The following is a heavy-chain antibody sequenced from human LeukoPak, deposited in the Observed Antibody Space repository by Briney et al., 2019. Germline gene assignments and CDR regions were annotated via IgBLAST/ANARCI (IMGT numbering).Heavy chain of an antibody. CDR1: GFTFSSYA. D-gene: IGHD6-6*01. V-gene: IGHV3-30-3*01. CDR3: ASTQKQLPESSDAFDI. CDR2: ISYDGSNK. J-gene: IGHJ3*02. Sequence: PGGSLRLSCAASGFTFSSYAMHWVRQAPGKGLEWVAVISYDGSNKYYADSVKGRFTISRDNSKNTLYLQMNSLRAEDTAVYYCASTQKQLPESSDAFDIWGQGTMVTVSS.